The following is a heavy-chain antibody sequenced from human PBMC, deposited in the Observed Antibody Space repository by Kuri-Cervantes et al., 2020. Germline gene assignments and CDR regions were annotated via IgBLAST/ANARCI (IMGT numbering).Heavy chain of an antibody. CDR3: ARGGKIVAKMGWFDP. CDR1: GYTFTSYG. J-gene: IGHJ5*02. V-gene: IGHV1-18*01. CDR2: ISAYNGNT. D-gene: IGHD5-12*01. Sequence: ASVKVSCKASGYTFTSYGISWVRQAPGQGLEWMGWISAYNGNTNYVQKLQGRVTMTTDTSTSTAYMELRSLRSDDTAVYYCARGGKIVAKMGWFDPWGQGTLVTVSS.